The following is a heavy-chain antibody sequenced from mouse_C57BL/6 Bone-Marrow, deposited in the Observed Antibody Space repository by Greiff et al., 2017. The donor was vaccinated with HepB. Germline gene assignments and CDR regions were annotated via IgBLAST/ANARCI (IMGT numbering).Heavy chain of an antibody. D-gene: IGHD3-2*02. CDR2: INYDGSST. CDR3: AREGTAQATYAMDY. Sequence: DVKLVESEGGLVQPGSSMKLSCTASGFTFSDYYMAWVRQVPEKGLEWVANINYDGSSTYYLDSLKSRFIISRDNAKNILYLQMSSLKSEDTATYYCAREGTAQATYAMDYWGQGTSVTVSS. V-gene: IGHV5-16*01. CDR1: GFTFSDYY. J-gene: IGHJ4*01.